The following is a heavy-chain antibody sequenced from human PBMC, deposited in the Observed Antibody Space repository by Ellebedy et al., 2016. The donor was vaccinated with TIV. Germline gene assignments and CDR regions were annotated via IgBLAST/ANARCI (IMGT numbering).Heavy chain of an antibody. Sequence: SETLSLXCTVSGGSISSYYWSWIRQPPGKGLEWIGYIYYSGSTNYNPSLKSRVTISVDTSKNQFSLKLSSVTAADTAVYYCASLKAPLRAYGYYYYGMDVWGQGTTVTVSS. CDR3: ASLKAPLRAYGYYYYGMDV. CDR2: IYYSGST. J-gene: IGHJ6*02. CDR1: GGSISSYY. V-gene: IGHV4-59*01. D-gene: IGHD4-17*01.